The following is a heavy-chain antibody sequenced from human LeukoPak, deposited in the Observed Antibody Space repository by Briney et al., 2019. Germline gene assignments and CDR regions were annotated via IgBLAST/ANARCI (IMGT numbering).Heavy chain of an antibody. CDR2: INHSGST. V-gene: IGHV4-34*01. D-gene: IGHD3-9*01. CDR1: GGSFSGYY. CDR3: ASRSALTGYLYYYYGMDV. J-gene: IGHJ6*04. Sequence: SETLPLTCAVYGGSFSGYYWSWIRQPPGKGLEWIGEINHSGSTNYNPSLKSRVTISVDTSKNQFSLKLSSVTAADTAVYYCASRSALTGYLYYYYGMDVWGKGTTVTVSS.